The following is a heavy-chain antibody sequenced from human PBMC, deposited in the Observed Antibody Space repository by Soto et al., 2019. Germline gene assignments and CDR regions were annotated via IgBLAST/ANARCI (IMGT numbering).Heavy chain of an antibody. V-gene: IGHV3-33*01. CDR3: ARGLTAGPCEYFQH. CDR1: GFTFSSYG. J-gene: IGHJ1*01. D-gene: IGHD6-13*01. CDR2: IWYDGSNK. Sequence: QVQLVESGGGVVQPGRSLRLSCAASGFTFSSYGMHWVRQAPGKGLEWVAVIWYDGSNKYYADSVKGRFTISRDNSKNTLYLQMNSLRAEDKAVYYCARGLTAGPCEYFQHWGQGNLVTVSS.